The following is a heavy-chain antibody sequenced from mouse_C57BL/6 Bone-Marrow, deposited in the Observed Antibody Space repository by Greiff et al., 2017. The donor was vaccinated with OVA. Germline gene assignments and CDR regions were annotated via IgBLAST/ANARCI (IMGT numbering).Heavy chain of an antibody. CDR3: AIDGYYLNWYFDA. J-gene: IGHJ1*03. Sequence: QVQLQQSGPGLVAPSQSLSITCTVSGFSLTSYGVSWVRQPPGKGLEWLGVIWGDGSPNYHSALISRLSISKDNSKSQVYLELNSLQTDDTATYYCAIDGYYLNWYFDAWGTGSTVTVSS. D-gene: IGHD2-3*01. CDR1: GFSLTSYG. V-gene: IGHV2-3*01. CDR2: IWGDGSP.